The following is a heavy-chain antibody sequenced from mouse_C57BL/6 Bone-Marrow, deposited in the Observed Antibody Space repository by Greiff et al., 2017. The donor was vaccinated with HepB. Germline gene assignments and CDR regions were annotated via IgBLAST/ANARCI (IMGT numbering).Heavy chain of an antibody. CDR3: ARGGYLHYFDY. CDR1: GYAFSSYW. V-gene: IGHV1-80*01. D-gene: IGHD2-2*01. Sequence: VKLQESGAELVKPGASVKISCKASGYAFSSYWMNWVKQRPGKGLEWIGQIYPGDGDTNYNGKFKGKATLTADKSSSTAYMQLSSLTSEDSAVCFCARGGYLHYFDYWGQGTTLTVSS. CDR2: IYPGDGDT. J-gene: IGHJ2*01.